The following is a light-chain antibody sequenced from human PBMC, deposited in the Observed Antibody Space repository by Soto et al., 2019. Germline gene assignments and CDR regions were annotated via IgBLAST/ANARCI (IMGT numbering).Light chain of an antibody. CDR2: GAY. CDR1: QSVTTN. V-gene: IGKV3-15*01. J-gene: IGKJ1*01. CDR3: QQYNNWPPWT. Sequence: VLTQSPGTLSLSPGDRATLSCRASQSVTTNMAWYQQKPGQAPRLLIYGAYTRATGIPARFSGSGSGTDFTLTISSLQSEDFAVYYCQQYNNWPPWTCGQGTKVDIK.